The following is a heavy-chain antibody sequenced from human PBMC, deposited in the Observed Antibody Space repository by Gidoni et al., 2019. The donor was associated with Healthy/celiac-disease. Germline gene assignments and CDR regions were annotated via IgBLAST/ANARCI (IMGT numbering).Heavy chain of an antibody. J-gene: IGHJ4*02. V-gene: IGHV3-23*01. D-gene: IGHD6-19*01. Sequence: EVQLLESGGGLVQPGGSLRLSCAASGFTFSSYAMSWVRQAPGKGLEWVSAISGSGGSTYYADSAKGRFTISRDNSKNTLYLQMNSLRAEDTAVYYCAKSGGYSSGWYRWYFDYWGQGTLVTVSS. CDR3: AKSGGYSSGWYRWYFDY. CDR1: GFTFSSYA. CDR2: ISGSGGST.